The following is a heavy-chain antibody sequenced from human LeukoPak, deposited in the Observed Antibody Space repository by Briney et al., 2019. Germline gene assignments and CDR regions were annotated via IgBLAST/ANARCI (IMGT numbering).Heavy chain of an antibody. D-gene: IGHD3-16*01. CDR2: IHHSGDT. J-gene: IGHJ4*02. Sequence: PSETLSLTCTVSGYSITSIYYWGWIRQPPGKGLEWIGSIHHSGDTAYNPSLKSRVTISVDTSKSQFSLKLSSVTAADTAVYYCARSYASRGLDHWGQGTLVTVSS. V-gene: IGHV4-38-2*02. CDR1: GYSITSIYY. CDR3: ARSYASRGLDH.